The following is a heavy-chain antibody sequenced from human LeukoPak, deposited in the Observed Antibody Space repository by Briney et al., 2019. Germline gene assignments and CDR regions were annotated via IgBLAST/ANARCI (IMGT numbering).Heavy chain of an antibody. CDR3: AKVPLQAGGYFDY. CDR2: ISSNGGST. J-gene: IGHJ4*02. CDR1: GFTFSIYA. D-gene: IGHD4-11*01. Sequence: GGSLRLSCAASGFTFSIYAMHWVRQAPGKGLEYVSAISSNGGSTYYANSVKGRFTISRDNSKNTLYLQMGSLRAEDMAVYYCAKVPLQAGGYFDYWGQGTLVTVSS. V-gene: IGHV3-64*01.